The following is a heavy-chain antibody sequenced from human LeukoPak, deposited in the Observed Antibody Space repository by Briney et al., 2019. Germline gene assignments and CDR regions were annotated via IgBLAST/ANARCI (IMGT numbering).Heavy chain of an antibody. J-gene: IGHJ4*02. CDR1: GFTFSSCA. CDR2: ISGSGGRP. V-gene: IGHV3-23*01. CDR3: ARHPEPGYCSSTSCHESYFDY. D-gene: IGHD2-2*01. Sequence: GGSLRLSCAASGFTFSSCAMSWVRQAPGKGLEWVSAISGSGGRPYYADSVKGRFTISRDNSKNTLYLQMNSLRAEDTAVYYCARHPEPGYCSSTSCHESYFDYWGQGTPVTVSS.